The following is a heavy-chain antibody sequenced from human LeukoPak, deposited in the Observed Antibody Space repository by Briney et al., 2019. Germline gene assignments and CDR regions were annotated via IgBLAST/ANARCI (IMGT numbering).Heavy chain of an antibody. J-gene: IGHJ6*02. V-gene: IGHV3-7*01. Sequence: GGSLRLSCAASGFTFSSYWMSWVRQAPGKGLEWVANIKQDGSEKYYVDSVKGRFTISRDNAKNSLYLQMNSLRAEDTAVYYCARDDDSSGYYYDYYYGMDVWGQGTTVTVSS. CDR3: ARDDDSSGYYYDYYYGMDV. D-gene: IGHD3-22*01. CDR1: GFTFSSYW. CDR2: IKQDGSEK.